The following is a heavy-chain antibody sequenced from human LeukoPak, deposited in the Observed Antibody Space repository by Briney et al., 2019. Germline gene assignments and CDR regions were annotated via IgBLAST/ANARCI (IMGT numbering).Heavy chain of an antibody. CDR1: GFTFSSYI. CDR2: INHNGNVN. CDR3: ARGGGLDV. V-gene: IGHV3-7*03. D-gene: IGHD3-16*01. J-gene: IGHJ6*02. Sequence: GGSLRLSCAASGFTFSSYIMNWARQAPGKGLEWVASINHNGNVNYYVDSVKGRFTISRDNAKNSLYLQMSNLRAEDTAVYFCARGGGLDVWGQGATVTVSS.